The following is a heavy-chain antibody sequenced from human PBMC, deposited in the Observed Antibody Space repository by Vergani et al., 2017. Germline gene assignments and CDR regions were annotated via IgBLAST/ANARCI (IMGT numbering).Heavy chain of an antibody. CDR3: AREQAIATSFDY. D-gene: IGHD5-24*01. CDR1: GYTFTSYY. Sequence: QVQLVQSGAEVKKPGASVKVSCKASGYTFTSYYMHWVRQAPGQGLEWMGIINPSGGSTSYAQKFQGRVTMTRDTSTSTVYMELSRLRSEDTAVYYCAREQAIATSFDYWGQGTLVTVSS. CDR2: INPSGGST. V-gene: IGHV1-46*03. J-gene: IGHJ4*02.